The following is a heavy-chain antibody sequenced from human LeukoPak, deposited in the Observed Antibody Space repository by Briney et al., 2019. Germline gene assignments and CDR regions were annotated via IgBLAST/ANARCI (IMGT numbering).Heavy chain of an antibody. CDR2: ISWNSGSI. CDR3: AKDLYSSSWYYFDY. V-gene: IGHV3-9*03. D-gene: IGHD6-13*01. Sequence: GGSLRLSCGASGFTFDDYAMHWVRQAPGKGLEWVSGISWNSGSIGYADSVKGRFTISRDNAKNSLYLQMNSLRAEDMALYYCAKDLYSSSWYYFDYWGQGTLVTVSS. CDR1: GFTFDDYA. J-gene: IGHJ4*02.